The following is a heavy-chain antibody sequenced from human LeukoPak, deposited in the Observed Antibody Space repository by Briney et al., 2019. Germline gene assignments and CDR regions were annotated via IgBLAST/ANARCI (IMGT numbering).Heavy chain of an antibody. CDR2: IGTYNGNT. CDR1: GYTFTSSG. D-gene: IGHD3-16*02. Sequence: GASVKVSCTASGYTFTSSGISWVRQAPGQGLEWMAWIGTYNGNTNYAQELQDRVTMTTDASTSTAYMELRSLRSDDTAVYYCARDYVWGSYRYFDYWGQGTLVTVSS. J-gene: IGHJ4*02. CDR3: ARDYVWGSYRYFDY. V-gene: IGHV1-18*04.